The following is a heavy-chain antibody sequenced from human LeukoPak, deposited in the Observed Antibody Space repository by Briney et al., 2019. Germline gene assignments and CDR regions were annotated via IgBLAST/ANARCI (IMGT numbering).Heavy chain of an antibody. Sequence: ASVKVSCKASGGTFSSYAISWVRQAPGQGLKWMGGIIPIFGTANYAQKFQGRVTITADESTSTAYMELRSLRSDDTATYYCARDYSASHGDYWGQGTPVTVSS. CDR2: IIPIFGTA. CDR3: ARDYSASHGDY. V-gene: IGHV1-69*01. CDR1: GGTFSSYA. J-gene: IGHJ4*02. D-gene: IGHD1-26*01.